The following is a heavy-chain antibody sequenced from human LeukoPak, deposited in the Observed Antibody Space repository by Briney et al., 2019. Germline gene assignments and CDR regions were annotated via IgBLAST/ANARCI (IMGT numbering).Heavy chain of an antibody. V-gene: IGHV4-4*07. CDR1: GGSISSYY. D-gene: IGHD4-11*01. CDR2: IYGSGST. CDR3: ARESAKYSNYRCFDP. Sequence: ASETLSLTCTVSGGSISSYYWSWIRQPAGKGLEWIGRIYGSGSTNYNPSLKSRVTMSLDTSNNQFSLKLSSVTAADTAVYYCARESAKYSNYRCFDPWGQGTLVTVSS. J-gene: IGHJ5*02.